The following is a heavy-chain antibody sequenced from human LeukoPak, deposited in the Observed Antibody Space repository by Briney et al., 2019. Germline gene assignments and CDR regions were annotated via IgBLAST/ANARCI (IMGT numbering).Heavy chain of an antibody. CDR3: ARQVGYNYGNFDF. J-gene: IGHJ4*02. Sequence: SETLSLTCTVSGGSISSSSSTWGWIRQSPGKGLEWIGRIFYSGGTYKNPSLMSRVTLSVDTSQNQFSLELDYETAADTAVYYCARQVGYNYGNFDFWGQGTLVTVSS. D-gene: IGHD5-18*01. CDR1: GGSISSSSST. V-gene: IGHV4-39*01. CDR2: IFYSGGT.